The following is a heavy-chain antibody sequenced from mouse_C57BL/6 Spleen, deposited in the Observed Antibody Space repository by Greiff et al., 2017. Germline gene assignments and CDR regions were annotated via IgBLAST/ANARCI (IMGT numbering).Heavy chain of an antibody. J-gene: IGHJ4*01. D-gene: IGHD4-1*01. Sequence: VQVVESGPELVKPGASVKLSCKASGYTFTSYDINWVKQRPGQGLEWIGWIYPRDGSTKYNEKFKGKATLTVDTSSSTAYMELHSLTSEDSAVYFCARNRDPYAMDYWGQGTSVTVSS. CDR2: IYPRDGST. CDR3: ARNRDPYAMDY. V-gene: IGHV1-85*01. CDR1: GYTFTSYD.